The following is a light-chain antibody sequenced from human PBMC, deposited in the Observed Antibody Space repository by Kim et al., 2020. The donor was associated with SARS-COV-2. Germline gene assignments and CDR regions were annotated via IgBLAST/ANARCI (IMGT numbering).Light chain of an antibody. V-gene: IGKV1-16*01. Sequence: AAVGDRVTITFRASQDISSNLAWFQQKPGKAPKSLIYAASSLQSGAPSRFSGAGSGTDFTLTISTLQAEDSGTYYCQQYSGYPRTFGQGTKVDIK. CDR2: AAS. CDR3: QQYSGYPRT. J-gene: IGKJ1*01. CDR1: QDISSN.